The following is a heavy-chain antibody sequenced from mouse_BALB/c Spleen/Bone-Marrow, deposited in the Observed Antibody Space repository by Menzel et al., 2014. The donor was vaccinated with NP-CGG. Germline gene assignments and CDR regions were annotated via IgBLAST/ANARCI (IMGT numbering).Heavy chain of an antibody. CDR3: NAGETGPFAY. CDR2: IDPENGDT. CDR1: GFNLKDYY. D-gene: IGHD4-1*01. Sequence: VQLQQSGAELVRSGASVKLSCTASGFNLKDYYMHWVKQRPEQGLEWIGWIDPENGDTEYAPKFQGKATMTADTSSNTAYLQRSSLTSEDTAVDYCNAGETGPFAYWGQGTLVTVSA. V-gene: IGHV14-4*02. J-gene: IGHJ3*01.